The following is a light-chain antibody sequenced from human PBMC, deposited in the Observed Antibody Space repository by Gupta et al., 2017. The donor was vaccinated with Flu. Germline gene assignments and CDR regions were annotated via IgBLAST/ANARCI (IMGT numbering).Light chain of an antibody. Sequence: DIQMTQSPSTLSASIGDRVTITCRASQSISGWLDWYQQKPGKAPDLLIYKTSTRKTGVPSRFSGNGSGTEFTLTISGLQPDDFATYYCQQDNNYYTFGPGTKLEIK. CDR2: KTS. CDR1: QSISGW. V-gene: IGKV1-5*03. CDR3: QQDNNYYT. J-gene: IGKJ2*01.